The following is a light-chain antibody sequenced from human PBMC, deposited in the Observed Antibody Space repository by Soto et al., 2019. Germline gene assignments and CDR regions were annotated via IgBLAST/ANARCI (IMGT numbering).Light chain of an antibody. CDR1: SSDVGGYDF. J-gene: IGLJ2*01. CDR2: EGT. Sequence: SALTQPPSASGSPGQSVTIAFTITSSDVGGYDFVSWFQQNPGKAPKLMIYEGTKRPSGVPDRFSGSKYGNTASLTVSGLQAEDEADYYSSSHAGSDNLRVFGGGTKVTVL. V-gene: IGLV2-8*01. CDR3: SSHAGSDNLRV.